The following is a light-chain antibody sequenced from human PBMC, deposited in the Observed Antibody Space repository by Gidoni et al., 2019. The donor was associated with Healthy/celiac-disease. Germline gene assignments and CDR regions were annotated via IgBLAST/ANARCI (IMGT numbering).Light chain of an antibody. CDR2: DVS. CDR3: SSYTSSSTPRV. J-gene: IGLJ2*01. V-gene: IGLV2-14*01. Sequence: QSALPQPASLSGSPGHPITISCTGTSSDVGGYNYVSCYQQHPGKAPKLMIYDVSNRPSGVSNRFSGSKSGNTASLTISGLQAEDEADYYCSSYTSSSTPRVFGGGTKLTVL. CDR1: SSDVGGYNY.